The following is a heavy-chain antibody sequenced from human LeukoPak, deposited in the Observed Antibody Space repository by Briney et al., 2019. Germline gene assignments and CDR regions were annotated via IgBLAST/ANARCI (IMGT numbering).Heavy chain of an antibody. J-gene: IGHJ6*03. CDR1: GFTFSSYE. V-gene: IGHV3-48*03. D-gene: IGHD6-13*01. Sequence: GGSLRLSCAASGFTFSSYEMNWVRQAPGKGLEWVSYISSSGSTIYYADSVRGRFTISRDNAKNSLYLQMNSLRAEDTAVYYCAKGMSRYYYYYMDVWGKGTTVTISS. CDR3: AKGMSRYYYYYMDV. CDR2: ISSSGSTI.